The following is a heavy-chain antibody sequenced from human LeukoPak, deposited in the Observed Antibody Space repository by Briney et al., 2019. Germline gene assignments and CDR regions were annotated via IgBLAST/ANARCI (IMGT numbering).Heavy chain of an antibody. CDR3: ARGIEDSRAQPVSQWFDP. D-gene: IGHD3/OR15-3a*01. V-gene: IGHV3-72*01. CDR2: SRSRTNRYTT. J-gene: IGHJ5*02. Sequence: PGGSLRLSCAASGFTFSDHYLDWVRQAPGKGLEWVGRSRSRTNRYTTQYAASVKGRFTISRDNAKNSLYLQMNSLRVEDTAVYYCARGIEDSRAQPVSQWFDPWGQGTLVTVSS. CDR1: GFTFSDHY.